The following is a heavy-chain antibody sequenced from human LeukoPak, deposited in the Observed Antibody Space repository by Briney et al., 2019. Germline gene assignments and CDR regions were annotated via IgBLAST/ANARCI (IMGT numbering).Heavy chain of an antibody. CDR1: GFTFDDYA. Sequence: PGRSPRLSCAASGFTFDDYAMHWVRQAPGKGLEWVSGISWNSGSIGYADSVKGRFTISRDNAKNSLYLQMNSLRAEDTALYYCAKSPVAGPYYFDYWGQGTLVTVSS. CDR2: ISWNSGSI. CDR3: AKSPVAGPYYFDY. D-gene: IGHD6-19*01. V-gene: IGHV3-9*01. J-gene: IGHJ4*02.